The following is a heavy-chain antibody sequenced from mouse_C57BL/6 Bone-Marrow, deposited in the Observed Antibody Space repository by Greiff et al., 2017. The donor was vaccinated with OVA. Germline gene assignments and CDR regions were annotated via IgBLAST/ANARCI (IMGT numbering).Heavy chain of an antibody. J-gene: IGHJ4*01. CDR2: ISDGGSYT. V-gene: IGHV5-4*01. D-gene: IGHD2-5*01. CDR1: GFTFSSYA. CDR3: ARDLISNYFYYAMDY. Sequence: VMLVESWGGLVKPGGSLKLSCAASGFTFSSYAMSWVRQTPEKRLEWVATISDGGSYTYYPATVKDRFTISRDNAKNNLYLQMIQLKSEDTSMYYGARDLISNYFYYAMDYWGQGTSVTVSS.